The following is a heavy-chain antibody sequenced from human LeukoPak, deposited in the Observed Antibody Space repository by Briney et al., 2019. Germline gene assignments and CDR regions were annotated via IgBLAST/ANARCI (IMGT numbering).Heavy chain of an antibody. CDR1: GASITSSSYY. J-gene: IGHJ5*02. D-gene: IGHD2-21*02. V-gene: IGHV4-39*01. CDR3: ARGDLLVVTVFRPDTWFVP. Sequence: SETLSPTCTVSGASITSSSYYWGWIRQPPGKGLEWIGTISYSGGTYYNPSLKSRVTLSVDTFNHQFPLKLNSVTAADTALYYCARGDLLVVTVFRPDTWFVPCVQRTLATVSS. CDR2: ISYSGGT.